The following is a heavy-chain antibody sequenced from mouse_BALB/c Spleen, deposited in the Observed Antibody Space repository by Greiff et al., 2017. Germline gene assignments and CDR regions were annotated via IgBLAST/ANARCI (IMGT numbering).Heavy chain of an antibody. V-gene: IGHV5-12-2*01. CDR2: ISNGGGST. J-gene: IGHJ4*01. CDR3: ASTATRYYAMDY. D-gene: IGHD1-2*01. CDR1: GFTFSSYT. Sequence: EVNLVESGGGLVQPGGSLKLSCAASGFTFSSYTMSWVRQTPEKRLEWVAYISNGGGSTYYPDTVKGRFTISRDNAKNTLYLQMSSLKSEDTAMYYCASTATRYYAMDYWGQGTSVTVSS.